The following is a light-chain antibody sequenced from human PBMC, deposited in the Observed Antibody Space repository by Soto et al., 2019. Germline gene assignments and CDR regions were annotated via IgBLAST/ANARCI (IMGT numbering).Light chain of an antibody. CDR3: QQYNSYSWT. CDR1: QTITRW. V-gene: IGKV1-5*01. J-gene: IGKJ1*01. CDR2: DAS. Sequence: DIKMTQSPSTLSASVGDRVTITCRASQTITRWMAWYRQKPGKAPKLLIYDASTLESGVPSRFSGSRSGTEFTLTISSLQPDDFATYYCQQYNSYSWTFGQGTKVDI.